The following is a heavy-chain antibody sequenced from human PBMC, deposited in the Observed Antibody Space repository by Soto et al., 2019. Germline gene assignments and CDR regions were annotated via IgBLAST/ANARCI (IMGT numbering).Heavy chain of an antibody. CDR3: AKENTPDYGDYVDY. CDR1: GFTFSSYA. Sequence: EVQLLESGGGLVQPGGSLRLSCAASGFTFSSYAMSWVRQAPGKGLKWISSISGSGTSTYYADSVKGRFTISRDNSKNMMYLQMNSLRAEDTALYFCAKENTPDYGDYVDYWGQGTLVTVSS. V-gene: IGHV3-23*01. J-gene: IGHJ4*02. D-gene: IGHD4-17*01. CDR2: ISGSGTST.